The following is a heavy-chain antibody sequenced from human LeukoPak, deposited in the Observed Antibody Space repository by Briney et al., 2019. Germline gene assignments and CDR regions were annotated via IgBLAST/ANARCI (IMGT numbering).Heavy chain of an antibody. J-gene: IGHJ4*02. Sequence: ASVKVSCKASGYTFTSYAMSWLRQAPGQGLEYMGWIFTNTGNSTYTQGFTGRFVFSLDTSVSTAYLQISSLKAEDTAVYFCATNYDSSGYFTFWGQGTLVTVSS. CDR2: IFTNTGNS. CDR1: GYTFTSYA. V-gene: IGHV7-4-1*02. D-gene: IGHD3-22*01. CDR3: ATNYDSSGYFTF.